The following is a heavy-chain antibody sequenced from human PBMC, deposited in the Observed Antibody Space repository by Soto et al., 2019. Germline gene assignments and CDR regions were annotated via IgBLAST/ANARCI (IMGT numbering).Heavy chain of an antibody. D-gene: IGHD4-4*01. Sequence: SQTLSLPCAISGDSVSTYSATWNWIRQSPSRGLEWLGRTYYRSKWFHDYAVSVRSRMNINPDTAKNQLSLHLDSVTPEDTAVYYCVRLIGNSWFDSWGQGTLVTVSS. V-gene: IGHV6-1*01. CDR2: TYYRSKWFH. J-gene: IGHJ5*01. CDR3: VRLIGNSWFDS. CDR1: GDSVSTYSAT.